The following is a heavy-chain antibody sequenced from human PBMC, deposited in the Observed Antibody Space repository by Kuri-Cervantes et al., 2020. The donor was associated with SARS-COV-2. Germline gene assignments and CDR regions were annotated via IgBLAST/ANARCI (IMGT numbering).Heavy chain of an antibody. Sequence: GESLKISCAACGFTFSSYDMHWVRQATGKGLEWVSAIGTAGDTYSPGSVKGQFTISRENAKNSLYLQMNSLRAGDTAVYYCAREVRTVGYYYYMNVWGKGTTVTVSS. V-gene: IGHV3-13*03. D-gene: IGHD4-23*01. CDR3: AREVRTVGYYYYMNV. CDR2: IGTAGDT. CDR1: GFTFSSYD. J-gene: IGHJ6*03.